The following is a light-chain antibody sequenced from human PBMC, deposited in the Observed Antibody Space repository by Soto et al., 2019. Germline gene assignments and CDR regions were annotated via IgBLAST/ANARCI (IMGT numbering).Light chain of an antibody. CDR2: SAS. Sequence: DIQMTQSPSAMSASVGDRVTITCRASQGISTDLAWFQQKPGKVAKRLLFSASGLQSGVPSRFSGSGSGTEFTLTITSLQPEDFATYYCLQYNNSPLTFGQGTKVEIK. V-gene: IGKV1-17*03. CDR3: LQYNNSPLT. CDR1: QGISTD. J-gene: IGKJ1*01.